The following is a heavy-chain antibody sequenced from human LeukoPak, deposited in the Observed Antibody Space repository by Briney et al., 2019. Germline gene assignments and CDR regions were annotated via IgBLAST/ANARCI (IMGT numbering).Heavy chain of an antibody. J-gene: IGHJ4*02. CDR3: ARAPPTGYWCDY. CDR1: AYSISSGYY. V-gene: IGHV4-38-2*02. D-gene: IGHD3-9*01. CDR2: IYHSGTT. Sequence: SETLSLTCSVSAYSISSGYYWGCIRQPPGKGLEWIGTIYHSGTTYYNPSPKSRVTISVDTSKNQFSLKLSSVTAADTAVYYCARAPPTGYWCDYWGQGTLVTVSS.